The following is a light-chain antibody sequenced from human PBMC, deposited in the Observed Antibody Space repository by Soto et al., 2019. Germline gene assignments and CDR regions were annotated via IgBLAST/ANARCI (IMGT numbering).Light chain of an antibody. V-gene: IGKV3-20*01. CDR2: GAS. CDR1: QSVGSTY. Sequence: EIVLTQSPATLSLSPAERASLSCRASQSVGSTYLAWYQQKPGQAPRLLIYGASSRATGIADRFSGSGSGTDFTLTISRLEPEDSAVYYCQQYGDSPWTFGQGTKVDIK. J-gene: IGKJ1*01. CDR3: QQYGDSPWT.